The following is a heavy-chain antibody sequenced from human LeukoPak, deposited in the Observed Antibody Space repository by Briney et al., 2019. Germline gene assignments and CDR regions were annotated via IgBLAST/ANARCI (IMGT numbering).Heavy chain of an antibody. J-gene: IGHJ6*02. V-gene: IGHV4-61*01. Sequence: SETLSLTCTVSGGSVSSDSYSWSWIRQPPGKGLEYIGHIYYTGSTNYNPSLKSRVTISVDTSRNQFSLKLSSVTAADTAVYYCARNVVVVAATLSNYYYYGMDVWGQGTTVTVSS. D-gene: IGHD2-15*01. CDR3: ARNVVVVAATLSNYYYYGMDV. CDR2: IYYTGST. CDR1: GGSVSSDSYS.